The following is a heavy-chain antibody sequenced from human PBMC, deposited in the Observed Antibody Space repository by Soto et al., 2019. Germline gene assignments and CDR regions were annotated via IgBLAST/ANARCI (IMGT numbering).Heavy chain of an antibody. D-gene: IGHD5-18*01. CDR3: AREGDTAMVTPYFDY. Sequence: PSETLSLTCTVSGGSISSSSYYWGWIRQPPGKGLEWVSSISSSSSYIYYADSVKGRFTISRDNAKNSLYLQMNSLRAEDTAVYYCAREGDTAMVTPYFDYWGQGTLVTVSS. J-gene: IGHJ4*02. CDR2: ISSSSSYI. CDR1: GGSISSSS. V-gene: IGHV3-21*01.